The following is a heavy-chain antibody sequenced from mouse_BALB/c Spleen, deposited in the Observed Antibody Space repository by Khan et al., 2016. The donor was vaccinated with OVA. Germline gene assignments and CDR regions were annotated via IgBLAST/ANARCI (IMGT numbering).Heavy chain of an antibody. V-gene: IGHV3-2*02. Sequence: EVQLQESGPGLVKPSQSLSLTCTVTGYSITSDYAWNWIRQFPGNKLEWMGYISYSGSTSYNPSLKSRISITRDISKNQFFLQLNSVTTEDTATYYCAISDDDGYSWYFDVWGAGTTFTVSS. J-gene: IGHJ1*01. CDR1: GYSITSDYA. CDR2: ISYSGST. CDR3: AISDDDGYSWYFDV. D-gene: IGHD2-3*01.